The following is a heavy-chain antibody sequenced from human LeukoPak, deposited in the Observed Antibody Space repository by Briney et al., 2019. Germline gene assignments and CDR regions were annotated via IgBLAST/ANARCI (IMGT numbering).Heavy chain of an antibody. CDR2: ITWDSDRI. Sequence: GGSLRLSCAASGFTLDDYAMHWVRQAPGKGLEWVSGITWDSDRIGYADSVKGRFTISRDNAKNSLYLQMNSLRAEDTALYYCAKSGGEFVEMATIYYFDSWGQGTLVTVSS. CDR1: GFTLDDYA. D-gene: IGHD5-24*01. J-gene: IGHJ4*02. CDR3: AKSGGEFVEMATIYYFDS. V-gene: IGHV3-9*01.